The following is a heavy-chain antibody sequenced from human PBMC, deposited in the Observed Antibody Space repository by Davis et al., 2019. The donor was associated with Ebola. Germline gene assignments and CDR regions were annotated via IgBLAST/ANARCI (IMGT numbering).Heavy chain of an antibody. V-gene: IGHV1-69*04. D-gene: IGHD6-13*01. CDR2: IIPILGIA. J-gene: IGHJ5*02. CDR3: AREGEQQLVTVDWFDP. Sequence: AASVKVSCKASGGTFSSYAISWVRQAPGQGLEWMGRIIPILGIANYAQKFQGRVTITADKSTSTAYMELSSLRSEDTAGYYCAREGEQQLVTVDWFDPWGQGTLVTVSS. CDR1: GGTFSSYA.